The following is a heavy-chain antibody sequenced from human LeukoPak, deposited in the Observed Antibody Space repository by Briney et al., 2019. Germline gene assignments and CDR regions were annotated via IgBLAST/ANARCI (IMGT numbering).Heavy chain of an antibody. CDR1: GYTFTSYD. V-gene: IGHV1-8*01. D-gene: IGHD6-13*01. CDR2: MNPNSGNT. Sequence: ASVKVSCKASGYTFTSYDINWVRQATGQGLEWMGWMNPNSGNTGYAQKFQGRVTMTRNTSISTAYMELSSLRAEDTAVYYCARIRGYSSSWYVGNAFDIWGQGTMVTVSS. CDR3: ARIRGYSSSWYVGNAFDI. J-gene: IGHJ3*02.